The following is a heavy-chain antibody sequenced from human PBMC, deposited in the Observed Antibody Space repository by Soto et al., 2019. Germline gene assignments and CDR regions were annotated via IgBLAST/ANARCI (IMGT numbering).Heavy chain of an antibody. V-gene: IGHV2-5*01. Sequence: QITLKESGPTLVKPTQTLTLTCSFSGFSLSTSGVGVGWIRQPPGKALEWLVLLYWNEDKRYSPSLESRLTVTKDTSKNQVVLTMTNVDPVDRATYYCAHRDYYNSSGYAPFDSWGQGTLVTVSP. D-gene: IGHD3-22*01. CDR1: GFSLSTSGVG. CDR2: LYWNEDK. CDR3: AHRDYYNSSGYAPFDS. J-gene: IGHJ4*02.